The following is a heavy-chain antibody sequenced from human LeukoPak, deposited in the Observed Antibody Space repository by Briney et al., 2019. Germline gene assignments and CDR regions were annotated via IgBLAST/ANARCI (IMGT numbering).Heavy chain of an antibody. CDR2: ISGSGGST. J-gene: IGHJ4*02. CDR1: GFTFSSYA. Sequence: GESLKISCAASGFTFSSYAMSWVRQAPGKGLEWVSAISGSGGSTYYADSVKGRFTISRDNSKNTLYLQMNSLRAEDTAVYYCAKADSSGYYPYYFDYWGQGTLVTVSS. CDR3: AKADSSGYYPYYFDY. V-gene: IGHV3-23*01. D-gene: IGHD3-22*01.